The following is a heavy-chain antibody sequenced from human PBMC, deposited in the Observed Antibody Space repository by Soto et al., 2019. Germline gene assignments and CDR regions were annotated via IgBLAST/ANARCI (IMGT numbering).Heavy chain of an antibody. D-gene: IGHD3-3*01. CDR1: GFTFNTYT. CDR3: AKDRQPDGFWPFDH. CDR2: ILADGTT. Sequence: EVLLLEPGGGLEQPGGSLRLSCAASGFTFNTYTMSWVRQAPGKGLEWVSGILADGTTYYADSVKGRFTISRDNSKYTLYLQINSLRSEDTAMYYCAKDRQPDGFWPFDHWGQGTLITVSS. J-gene: IGHJ4*02. V-gene: IGHV3-23*01.